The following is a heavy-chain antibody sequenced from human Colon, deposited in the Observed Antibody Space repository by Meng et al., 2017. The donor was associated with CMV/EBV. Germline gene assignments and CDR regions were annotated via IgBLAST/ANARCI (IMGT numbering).Heavy chain of an antibody. CDR2: IKPSGGST. Sequence: QEQLVQPGAEVKKAGASVKVSCKASGFTFSSQYIHWVRQAPGQGLEWLGIIKPSGGSTGYAQKFQGRVTMTRDTSTSTVYMELSSLRSEDTAMYYCTRDIVLWGQGTLVTVSS. CDR3: TRDIVL. V-gene: IGHV1-46*01. J-gene: IGHJ4*02. CDR1: GFTFSSQY. D-gene: IGHD2-15*01.